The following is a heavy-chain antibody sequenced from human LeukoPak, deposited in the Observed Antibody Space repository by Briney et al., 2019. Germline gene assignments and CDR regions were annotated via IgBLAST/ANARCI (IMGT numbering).Heavy chain of an antibody. Sequence: GESLKISCKGFGYSFSTYWIGWVRQMPGKGLEWMGIIYPGGSDTRYSPSFQGQVTISADKSISTAYLQWSSLKASDTAIYYCARLPRSSAWYYDYWGQGTLVTVSS. J-gene: IGHJ4*02. V-gene: IGHV5-51*01. D-gene: IGHD6-19*01. CDR1: GYSFSTYW. CDR2: IYPGGSDT. CDR3: ARLPRSSAWYYDY.